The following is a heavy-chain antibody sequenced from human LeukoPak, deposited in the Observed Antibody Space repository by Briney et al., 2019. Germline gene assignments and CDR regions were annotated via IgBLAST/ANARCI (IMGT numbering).Heavy chain of an antibody. CDR2: ISYSGGT. CDR1: GGSISRYY. D-gene: IGHD4-17*01. V-gene: IGHV4-59*01. J-gene: IGHJ1*01. Sequence: PSETLSLTCTVSGGSISRYYWSWIRQPPGKGLEWIGYISYSGGTNYNPSHKSRVTISVDTSKNQHSLKLSSVIAADTAVYYCARASYGALVGDERGWGQGTLVTVSS. CDR3: ARASYGALVGDERG.